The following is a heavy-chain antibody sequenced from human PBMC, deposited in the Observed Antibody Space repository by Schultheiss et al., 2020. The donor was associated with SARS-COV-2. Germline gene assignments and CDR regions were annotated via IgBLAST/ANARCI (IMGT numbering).Heavy chain of an antibody. Sequence: SETLSLTCTVSGGSISSGGYYWSWIRQPPGKGLEWIGEINHSGSTNYNPSLKSRVTISVDKSKNQFSLKLSSVTAADTAVYYCARVRTTYSSSCLDYWGQGTLVTVSS. CDR2: INHSGST. V-gene: IGHV4-39*07. J-gene: IGHJ4*02. CDR3: ARVRTTYSSSCLDY. CDR1: GGSISSGGYY. D-gene: IGHD6-13*01.